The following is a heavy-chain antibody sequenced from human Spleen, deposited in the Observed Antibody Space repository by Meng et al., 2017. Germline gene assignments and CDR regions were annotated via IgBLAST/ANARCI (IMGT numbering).Heavy chain of an antibody. CDR2: INPKNGDP. Sequence: QGELVQSGGQVQKPGASVKIPCKPSGYNFPDYYIHWMRRAPGQGLEWMGRINPKNGDPHYAQKFQARVTMTGDTSISTAYMELSGLRSDDTAMYYCARDEDISAAGKLFGDYWGQGTLVTVSS. V-gene: IGHV1-2*06. CDR1: GYNFPDYY. CDR3: ARDEDISAAGKLFGDY. J-gene: IGHJ4*02. D-gene: IGHD6-25*01.